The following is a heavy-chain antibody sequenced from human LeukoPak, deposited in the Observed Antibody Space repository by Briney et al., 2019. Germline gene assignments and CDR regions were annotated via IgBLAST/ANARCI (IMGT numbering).Heavy chain of an antibody. CDR1: GGSISSSSYY. D-gene: IGHD5-18*01. V-gene: IGHV4-39*07. J-gene: IGHJ5*02. CDR2: IYYSGST. CDR3: ATQRDERVATIDEYSYGFGP. Sequence: SETLSLTCTVSGGSISSSSYYWGWIRQPPGKGLEWIGSIYYSGSTYYNPSLKSRVTISVDTSKNQFSLKLSSVTAADTAVYYCATQRDERVATIDEYSYGFGPWGQGTLVTVSS.